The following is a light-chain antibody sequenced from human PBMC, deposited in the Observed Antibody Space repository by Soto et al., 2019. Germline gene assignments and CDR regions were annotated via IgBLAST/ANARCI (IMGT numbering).Light chain of an antibody. V-gene: IGKV1-5*03. Sequence: DIQMTQSPSTLSASLGDRVTITCRASQSISSWLAWYQQKPGKAPKLLIYKASSLESGVPSRYSGSGSGTEFTPTISSLQPDDFETYYCQHYNSYSEAFGQGTKVDIK. CDR2: KAS. J-gene: IGKJ1*01. CDR3: QHYNSYSEA. CDR1: QSISSW.